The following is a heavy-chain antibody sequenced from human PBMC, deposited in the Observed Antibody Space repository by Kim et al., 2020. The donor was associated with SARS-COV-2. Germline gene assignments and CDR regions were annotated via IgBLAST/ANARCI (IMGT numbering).Heavy chain of an antibody. Sequence: ASVKGRFTISRDDSKNTAYLQMNSLKTEDTAVYYCTRLPLEYDSSGYYDYWGQGTLVTVSS. CDR3: TRLPLEYDSSGYYDY. V-gene: IGHV3-73*01. D-gene: IGHD3-22*01. J-gene: IGHJ4*02.